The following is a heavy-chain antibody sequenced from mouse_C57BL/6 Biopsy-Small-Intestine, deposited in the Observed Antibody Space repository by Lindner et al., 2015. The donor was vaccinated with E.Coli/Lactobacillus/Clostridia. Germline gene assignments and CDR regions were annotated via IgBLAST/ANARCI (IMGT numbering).Heavy chain of an antibody. Sequence: VQLQESGAKLARPGASVKMSCKASGYTFTSFTMHWVKQRPGQGLEWIGYINPSSGYTKYNQKFKDKATLTADKSSSTAYMQLSSLTSEDSAVYYCAKPPGTGAMDYWGQGTSVTVSS. CDR2: INPSSGYT. CDR3: AKPPGTGAMDY. J-gene: IGHJ4*01. V-gene: IGHV1-4*01. D-gene: IGHD4-1*01. CDR1: GYTFTSFT.